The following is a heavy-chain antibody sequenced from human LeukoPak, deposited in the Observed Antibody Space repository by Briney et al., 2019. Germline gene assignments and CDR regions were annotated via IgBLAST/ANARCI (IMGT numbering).Heavy chain of an antibody. CDR1: GGSISSYY. CDR2: IYYSGST. Sequence: SETLSLTCTVSGGSISSYYWSWIRQPSGKGLEWIGYIYYSGSTNYNPSLKSRVTISVDTSKNQFSLKLSSVTAADTAVYYCARDQSVYGDPDAFDIWGQGTMVTVSS. J-gene: IGHJ3*02. CDR3: ARDQSVYGDPDAFDI. D-gene: IGHD4-17*01. V-gene: IGHV4-59*01.